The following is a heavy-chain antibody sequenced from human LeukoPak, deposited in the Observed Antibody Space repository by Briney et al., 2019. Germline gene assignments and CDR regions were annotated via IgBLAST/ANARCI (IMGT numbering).Heavy chain of an antibody. CDR3: ARGGAAMAYY. J-gene: IGHJ4*02. V-gene: IGHV3-9*01. Sequence: PGRSLRLSCAASGFTFDDYAMHWVRQAPGKGLEWVSGISWNSGSIGYADSVKGRFTISRDNAKNSLYLQMNSLRVEDTAVYYCARGGAAMAYYWGQGTLVTVSS. CDR1: GFTFDDYA. D-gene: IGHD5-18*01. CDR2: ISWNSGSI.